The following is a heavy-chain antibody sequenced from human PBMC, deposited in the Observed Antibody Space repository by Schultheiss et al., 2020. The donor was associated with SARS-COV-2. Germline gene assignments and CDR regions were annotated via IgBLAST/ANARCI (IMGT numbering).Heavy chain of an antibody. Sequence: SETLSLTCTVSGGSISSYYWSWIRQPPGKGLEWIGYIYYSGSTNYNPSLKSRVTISVDTSKNQFSLTLTSVTAADTAVYYCVRKAWGDGMDVWGQGTTVTVSS. V-gene: IGHV4-59*01. J-gene: IGHJ6*02. D-gene: IGHD7-27*01. CDR1: GGSISSYY. CDR2: IYYSGST. CDR3: VRKAWGDGMDV.